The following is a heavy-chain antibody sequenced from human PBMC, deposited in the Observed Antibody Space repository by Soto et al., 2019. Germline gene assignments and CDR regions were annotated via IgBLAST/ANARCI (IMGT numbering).Heavy chain of an antibody. CDR3: AKVFTSAY. D-gene: IGHD3-16*01. V-gene: IGHV3-30*18. CDR1: GFTFSSYG. J-gene: IGHJ4*02. CDR2: ISYDGSNQ. Sequence: PGGSLRLSCAASGFTFSSYGMHWVRQAPGKGLDWVAAISYDGSNQYYADSVKGRFTISRDNSKNTLYLQMNSLRAEDTAVYYCAKVFTSAYWGQGTLVTVSS.